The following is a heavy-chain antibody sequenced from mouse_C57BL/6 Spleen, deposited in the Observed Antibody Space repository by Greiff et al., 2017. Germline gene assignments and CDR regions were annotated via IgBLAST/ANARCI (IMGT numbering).Heavy chain of an antibody. Sequence: EVKLVESGGGLVKPGGSLKLSCAASGFTFSSYTMSWVRQTPEKRLEWVATISGGGGNTYYPDSVKGRFTISRDNAKNTLDLQLSSLRSEDTALYYCARHYYGSSYWYFDVWGTGTTVTVSS. V-gene: IGHV5-9*01. D-gene: IGHD1-1*01. CDR1: GFTFSSYT. CDR3: ARHYYGSSYWYFDV. CDR2: ISGGGGNT. J-gene: IGHJ1*03.